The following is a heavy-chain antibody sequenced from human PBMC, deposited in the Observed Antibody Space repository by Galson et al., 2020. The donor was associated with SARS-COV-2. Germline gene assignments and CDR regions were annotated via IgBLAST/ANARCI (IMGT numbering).Heavy chain of an antibody. J-gene: IGHJ6*02. V-gene: IGHV4-59*01. CDR3: ARDPAPLYGDNYYYGMDV. CDR1: DGPMSSYY. D-gene: IGHD4-17*01. CDR2: ISYSGSA. Sequence: ETSENLSLTCSVSDGPMSSYYWSWIRQPPGQGLEWIGYISYSGSANYNPSLRSRVTISVDLSKNQFSLKVTSVTAADTAVYYCARDPAPLYGDNYYYGMDVWGRGTTVTVAS.